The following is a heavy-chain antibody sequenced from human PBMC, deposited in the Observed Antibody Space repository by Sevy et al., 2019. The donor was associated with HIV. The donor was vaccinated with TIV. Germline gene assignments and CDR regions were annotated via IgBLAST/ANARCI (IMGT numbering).Heavy chain of an antibody. D-gene: IGHD6-19*01. CDR1: GFTFTGST. CDR3: SSQRTIAVAGDYFDY. V-gene: IGHV3-73*01. J-gene: IGHJ4*02. CDR2: IRSSAKTYAT. Sequence: GGSLRLSCAASGFTFTGSTMYWVRQASGKGLEWVARIRSSAKTYATAYAASVKGRFTISRDDSRNTAYLQMNSLKTEDTAVYYCSSQRTIAVAGDYFDYWGQGTLVTVSS.